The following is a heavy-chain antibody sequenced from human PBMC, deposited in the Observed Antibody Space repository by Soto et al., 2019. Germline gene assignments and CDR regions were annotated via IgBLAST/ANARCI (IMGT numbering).Heavy chain of an antibody. CDR3: GAGSFDH. D-gene: IGHD6-25*01. J-gene: IGHJ4*02. CDR1: GYNFGEYW. V-gene: IGHV5-51*01. Sequence: GESLKISCKASGYNFGEYWIGWVRQMPGKGLERMGSVYPNDSDVKYSTSFQGQVTVSADKSINTAYLHWSSLKPSDSATYYCGAGSFDHWGQGTPVTVSS. CDR2: VYPNDSDV.